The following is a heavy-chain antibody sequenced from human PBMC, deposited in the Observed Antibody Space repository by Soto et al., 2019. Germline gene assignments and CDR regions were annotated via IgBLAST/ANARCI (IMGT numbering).Heavy chain of an antibody. V-gene: IGHV4-59*01. CDR1: GGSISSYY. Sequence: SETLSLTCTVSGGSISSYYWSWIRQPPGKGLEWIGYIYYSGSTNYNPSLKSRVTISVDTSKNQFSLKLSSVTAADTAVYYCARDSGGSSSAFGYWGQGTLVTVSS. D-gene: IGHD2-15*01. CDR2: IYYSGST. CDR3: ARDSGGSSSAFGY. J-gene: IGHJ4*02.